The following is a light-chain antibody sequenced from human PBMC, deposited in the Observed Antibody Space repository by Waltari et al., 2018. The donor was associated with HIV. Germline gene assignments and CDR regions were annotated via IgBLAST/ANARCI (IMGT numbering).Light chain of an antibody. V-gene: IGLV8-61*01. CDR3: VLYMGSGIWV. J-gene: IGLJ3*02. CDR2: STT. Sequence: QTVVTQEPSFSVSPGGTVTLTCGLSSGSVSTSYYPSWYQQTPGQTPPPLLYSTTTRSSGVPDRFSGSILGNKAALTITGAQADDESDYYCVLYMGSGIWVFGGGTKLTVL. CDR1: SGSVSTSYY.